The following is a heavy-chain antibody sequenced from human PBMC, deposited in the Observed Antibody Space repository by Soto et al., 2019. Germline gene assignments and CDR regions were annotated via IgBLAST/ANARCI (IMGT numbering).Heavy chain of an antibody. CDR3: AKDLGAREQQLVRGYYYYGMDV. Sequence: QVQLVESGGGVVQPGRSLRLSCAASGFTFSSYGMHWVRQAPGKGLEWVAVTSYDGSNKYYADSVKGRFTISRDNSKNTLYLQMNSLRAEDTAVYYCAKDLGAREQQLVRGYYYYGMDVWGQGTTVTVSS. V-gene: IGHV3-30*18. CDR1: GFTFSSYG. D-gene: IGHD6-13*01. CDR2: TSYDGSNK. J-gene: IGHJ6*02.